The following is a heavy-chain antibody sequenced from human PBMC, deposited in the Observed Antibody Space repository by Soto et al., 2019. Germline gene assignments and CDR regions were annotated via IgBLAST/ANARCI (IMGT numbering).Heavy chain of an antibody. Sequence: SETLSLTCTVSGGSINTFYWSWVRQPAGKGLEWIGRIFSSGSTSFNPSLESRVAMSVGTSKNHFSLNLSSVTAADMAVYYCAREGSYSAYNFAHGIQLWSFDFWGQGALVTVSS. V-gene: IGHV4-4*07. CDR3: AREGSYSAYNFAHGIQLWSFDF. J-gene: IGHJ4*02. CDR1: GGSINTFY. D-gene: IGHD5-12*01. CDR2: IFSSGST.